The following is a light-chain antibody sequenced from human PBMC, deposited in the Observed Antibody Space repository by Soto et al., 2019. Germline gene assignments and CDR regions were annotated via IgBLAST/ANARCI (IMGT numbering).Light chain of an antibody. V-gene: IGLV2-8*01. J-gene: IGLJ3*02. CDR1: SSDVGGYNY. Sequence: QSALTQPPSASGSPGQSVTISCTGTSSDVGGYNYVSWYQQHPGKAPKLLIYEVSKRPSGVPERFSGSKSGNTASLTISVHQAEDEADYYCSSYARSSDLVFGGGTKLNVL. CDR3: SSYARSSDLV. CDR2: EVS.